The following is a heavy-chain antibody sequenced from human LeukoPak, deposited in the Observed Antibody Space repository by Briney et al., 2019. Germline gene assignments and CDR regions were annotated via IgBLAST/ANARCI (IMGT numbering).Heavy chain of an antibody. D-gene: IGHD3-9*01. V-gene: IGHV3-23*01. CDR2: ISGSGGGT. J-gene: IGHJ6*02. Sequence: PGGSLRLSCAASGFTFSSYAMSWVRQAPGKGLEWVSAISGSGGGTYYADSVKGRFTISRDNSKNTLYLQMNSLRAEDTAVYYCAKEVGRYFDWLPTGNYYYYGMDVWGQGTTVTVSS. CDR1: GFTFSSYA. CDR3: AKEVGRYFDWLPTGNYYYYGMDV.